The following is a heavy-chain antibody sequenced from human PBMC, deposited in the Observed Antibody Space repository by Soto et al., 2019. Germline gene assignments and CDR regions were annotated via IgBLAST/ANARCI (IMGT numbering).Heavy chain of an antibody. J-gene: IGHJ6*02. CDR2: IRVKNGNT. D-gene: IGHD3-22*01. Sequence: ASVRVADSASGYTFNSCGITWERQAPGQGLEWMGWIRVKNGNTNYAQKFQGRVTMTWNTSISTAYMELSSLRSEDTAVYYCARGIDQGMDVWGQGTTVTVSS. CDR3: ARGIDQGMDV. V-gene: IGHV1-8*02. CDR1: GYTFNSCG.